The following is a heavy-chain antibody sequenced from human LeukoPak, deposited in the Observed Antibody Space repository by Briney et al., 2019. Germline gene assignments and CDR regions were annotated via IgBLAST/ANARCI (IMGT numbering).Heavy chain of an antibody. V-gene: IGHV1-18*01. J-gene: IGHJ3*02. CDR3: ARERGRTSPQDAFDI. D-gene: IGHD2-2*01. Sequence: ASVKVSCKASGYTFTSYGISWVRQAPGQGLEWMGWISAYNGNTNYAQKLQGRVTMTTDTSTSTAYMELRSLRSDDTAVYYCARERGRTSPQDAFDIWGQGTMVTVSS. CDR2: ISAYNGNT. CDR1: GYTFTSYG.